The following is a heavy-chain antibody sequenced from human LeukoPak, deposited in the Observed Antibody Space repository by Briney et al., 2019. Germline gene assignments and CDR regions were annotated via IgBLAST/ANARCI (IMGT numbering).Heavy chain of an antibody. CDR3: ARANRYAGGDRHFDY. J-gene: IGHJ4*02. V-gene: IGHV4-59*01. CDR1: SDSISSYY. CDR2: IYNSGST. D-gene: IGHD1-14*01. Sequence: SQTLSLTCTLSSDSISSYYCRSVRQPPRKGLGWIGHIYNSGSTNYNPSLKSRVTISLDTSKSQFSLKLRSVTAADTAVYFCARANRYAGGDRHFDYWGQGTLVTVSS.